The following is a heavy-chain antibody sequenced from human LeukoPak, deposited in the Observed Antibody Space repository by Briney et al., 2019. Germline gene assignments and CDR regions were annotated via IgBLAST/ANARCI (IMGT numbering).Heavy chain of an antibody. CDR3: ARDGGYCSGGSCTFFDY. D-gene: IGHD2-15*01. J-gene: IGHJ4*02. Sequence: SVKVSCKASGATFSSYAISWVRQAPGQGLEWMGGIIPIFGTANYAQKFQGRVAITADESTSTAYMELSSLRSEDTAVYYCARDGGYCSGGSCTFFDYWGQGTLVTVSS. CDR2: IIPIFGTA. V-gene: IGHV1-69*13. CDR1: GATFSSYA.